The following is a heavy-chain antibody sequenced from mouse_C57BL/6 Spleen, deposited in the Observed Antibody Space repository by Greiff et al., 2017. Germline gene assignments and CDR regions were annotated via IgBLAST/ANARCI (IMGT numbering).Heavy chain of an antibody. CDR2: IHPNSRST. V-gene: IGHV1-64*01. CDR3: ARGGTVVAPYVDY. J-gene: IGHJ2*01. D-gene: IGHD1-1*01. CDR1: GYTFTSYW. Sequence: QVQLQQPGAELVKPGASVKLSCKASGYTFTSYWMHWVKQRPGQGLEWIGMIHPNSRSTNYNEKFKSKATLTVNKSASTAYMQLSSLTSEDSAVYYCARGGTVVAPYVDYWGQGTTLTVSS.